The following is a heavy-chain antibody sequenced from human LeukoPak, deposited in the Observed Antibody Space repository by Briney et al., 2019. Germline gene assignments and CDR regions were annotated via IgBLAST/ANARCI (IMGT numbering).Heavy chain of an antibody. CDR2: INSDGSST. J-gene: IGHJ6*03. CDR3: TRDSSSYYYYYYMDV. Sequence: GGSLRLSCAASGFTFSSYWMHWVRQAPGKGLVWVSRINSDGSSTSYADSVKGRFTISRDNAKNTLYLQMNSLRAEDTAVYYCTRDSSSYYYYYYMDVWGKGTTVTVSS. CDR1: GFTFSSYW. V-gene: IGHV3-74*01. D-gene: IGHD6-6*01.